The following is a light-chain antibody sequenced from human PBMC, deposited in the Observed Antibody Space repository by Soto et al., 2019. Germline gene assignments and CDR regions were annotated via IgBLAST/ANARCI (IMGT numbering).Light chain of an antibody. J-gene: IGKJ5*01. CDR3: QQRSNWPPIT. CDR1: QSVSSY. Sequence: EIVLTQSPATLSLSPGERATLSCRASQSVSSYLAWYQQKPGQAPRLLIYDASNRATGIPARFSGSGSGTDFTLTISSLEPEDFEVDDCQQRSNWPPITFGQGTRLEIK. V-gene: IGKV3-11*01. CDR2: DAS.